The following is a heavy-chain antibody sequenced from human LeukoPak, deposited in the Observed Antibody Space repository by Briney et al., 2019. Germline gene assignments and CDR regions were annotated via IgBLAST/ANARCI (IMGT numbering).Heavy chain of an antibody. D-gene: IGHD4-17*01. V-gene: IGHV3-33*01. CDR3: ARDQASAVTTFFDY. CDR2: IWYDGSNK. CDR1: GFTFSSYG. Sequence: GGSLRLSCAASGFTFSSYGMHWVRQAPGKGLEWVAVIWYDGSNKYYTDSVKGRFTISRDNSKNTLYLQMNSLRAEDTGVYYCARDQASAVTTFFDYWVQGTLVTVSS. J-gene: IGHJ4*02.